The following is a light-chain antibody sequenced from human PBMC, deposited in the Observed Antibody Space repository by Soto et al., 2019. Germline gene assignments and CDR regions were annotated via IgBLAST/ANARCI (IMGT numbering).Light chain of an antibody. CDR1: QSVSSSY. CDR3: QQYGSSPPGIT. CDR2: GAS. V-gene: IGKV3-20*01. Sequence: EIVLTQSPGTLSLSPGERATLSCRASQSVSSSYLAWYQQKPGQAPRLLIYGASSRATGIPDRFSGSGSGTDFTLTISRLEPEDFAGYYLQQYGSSPPGITFGQGTRLEIK. J-gene: IGKJ5*01.